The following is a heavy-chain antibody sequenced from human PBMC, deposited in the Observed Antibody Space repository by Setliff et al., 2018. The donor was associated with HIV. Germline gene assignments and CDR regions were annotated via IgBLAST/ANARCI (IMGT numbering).Heavy chain of an antibody. V-gene: IGHV4-59*12. CDR3: ARRGGYSYGYMDV. Sequence: PSETLSLTCTVSGGSISSYYWSWIRQPPGKGLEWIGYIYYSGSSIYNPSLKSRVTISVDTLKKQFSLKLSSVTAADTAVYYCARRGGYSYGYMDVWGKGTTVTV. J-gene: IGHJ6*03. CDR1: GGSISSYY. D-gene: IGHD5-18*01. CDR2: IYYSGSS.